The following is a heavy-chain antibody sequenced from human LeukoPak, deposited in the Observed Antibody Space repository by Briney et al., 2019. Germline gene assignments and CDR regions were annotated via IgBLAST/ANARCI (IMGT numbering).Heavy chain of an antibody. V-gene: IGHV3-15*01. CDR2: IKSKTDGETT. CDR3: TTGLGTYYHSSQRLIPIDY. D-gene: IGHD3-10*01. J-gene: IGHJ4*02. Sequence: GGSLRLACVDSGFTFTNAWMSWVRQAPGKGLEWIGRIKSKTDGETTNYAEPVRVRFTISRDDSKSAVYLQMNSLKIEDTAVYYCTTGLGTYYHSSQRLIPIDYWGQGTLVTVSS. CDR1: GFTFTNAW.